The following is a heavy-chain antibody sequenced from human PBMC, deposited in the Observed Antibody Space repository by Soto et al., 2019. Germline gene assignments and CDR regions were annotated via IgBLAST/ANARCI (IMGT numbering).Heavy chain of an antibody. V-gene: IGHV3-74*01. D-gene: IGHD5-12*01. J-gene: IGHJ3*02. Sequence: PGGSLRLSCAASGFTFSSHWMHWVRQAPGKGLVWVSCIDSDGSSTHYADSVKGRFTVSRDNAKNTLYLQMNSLRVEDTAVYYCARDRADIIADYPPVFDIWGLGTLVTVSS. CDR1: GFTFSSHW. CDR3: ARDRADIIADYPPVFDI. CDR2: IDSDGSST.